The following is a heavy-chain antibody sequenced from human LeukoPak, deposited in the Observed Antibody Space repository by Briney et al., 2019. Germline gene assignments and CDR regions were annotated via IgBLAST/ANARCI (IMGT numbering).Heavy chain of an antibody. D-gene: IGHD3-10*01. CDR2: IYTSGST. V-gene: IGHV4-61*02. Sequence: SQTLSLTCTVSGGSISSGSYYWSWIRQPAGKGLEWIGRIYTSGSTNYNPSLKSRVTISVDTSKNQFSLKLSSVTAADTAAYYCASTGSGSIADYWGQGTLVTVSS. CDR3: ASTGSGSIADY. J-gene: IGHJ4*02. CDR1: GGSISSGSYY.